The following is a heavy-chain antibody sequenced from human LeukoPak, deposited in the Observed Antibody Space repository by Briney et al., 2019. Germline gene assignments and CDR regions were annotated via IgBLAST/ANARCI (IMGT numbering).Heavy chain of an antibody. Sequence: ASVKVSRKASGYTFTGAYMHWVRQAPGQGLEWMGWINPNTGETKFAQKFQGRVTMTRDTSISTAYMDLGGLRSDDTAVYYCARVLFHSGYDYWGQGSLVTVSS. CDR2: INPNTGET. CDR3: ARVLFHSGYDY. CDR1: GYTFTGAY. D-gene: IGHD3-9*01. V-gene: IGHV1-2*02. J-gene: IGHJ4*02.